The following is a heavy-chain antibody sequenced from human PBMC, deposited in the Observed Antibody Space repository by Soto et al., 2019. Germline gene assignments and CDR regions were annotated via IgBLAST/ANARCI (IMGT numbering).Heavy chain of an antibody. CDR2: FDPEDGET. V-gene: IGHV1-3*01. J-gene: IGHJ6*02. CDR3: ARVHIAARPTYYYYYGMDV. D-gene: IGHD6-6*01. Sequence: ASVKVSCKASGYTFTSYVMHWVRQAPGQRLEWMGGFDPEDGETIYAQKFQGRVTITADESTSTAYMELSSLRSEDTAVYYCARVHIAARPTYYYYYGMDVWGQGATVTVSS. CDR1: GYTFTSYV.